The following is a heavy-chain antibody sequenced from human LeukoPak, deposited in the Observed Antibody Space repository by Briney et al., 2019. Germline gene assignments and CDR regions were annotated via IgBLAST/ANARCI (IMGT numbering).Heavy chain of an antibody. V-gene: IGHV4-39*07. Sequence: PSETLSLTCTVSGGSISSSSYYWGWFRQPPGKGLEWIGSIYYSGSTYYNPSLKSRVTISVDTSKNQFSLKLSSVTAADTAVYYCARSLPFDYWGQGTPVTVSS. J-gene: IGHJ4*02. CDR3: ARSLPFDY. CDR2: IYYSGST. CDR1: GGSISSSSYY.